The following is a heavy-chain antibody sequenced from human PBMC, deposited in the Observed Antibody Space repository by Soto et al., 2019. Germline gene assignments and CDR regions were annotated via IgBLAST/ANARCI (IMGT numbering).Heavy chain of an antibody. D-gene: IGHD3-22*01. J-gene: IGHJ4*02. CDR2: ISYDGSNK. CDR3: AKGGKYGYDSSGTPFDY. V-gene: IGHV3-30*18. Sequence: PGGSLRLSCAASGFTFSSYGMHWVRQAPGKGLEWVAVISYDGSNKYYADSVKGRFTISRDNSKNTLYLQMNSLRAEDTAVYYCAKGGKYGYDSSGTPFDYWGQGTLVTVSS. CDR1: GFTFSSYG.